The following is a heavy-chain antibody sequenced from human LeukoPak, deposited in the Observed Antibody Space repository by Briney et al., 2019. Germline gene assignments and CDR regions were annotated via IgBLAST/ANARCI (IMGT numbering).Heavy chain of an antibody. CDR3: ARVGRQLSFRVVPAASGIDY. V-gene: IGHV4-34*01. J-gene: IGHJ4*02. Sequence: SQTLSLTCAVYGGSFSGYYWSWIRQPPGKGLEWIGEINHSGSTNYNPSLKSRVTISVDTSKNQFSLKLSSVTAADTAVYYCARVGRQLSFRVVPAASGIDYWGQGTLVTVSS. CDR1: GGSFSGYY. CDR2: INHSGST. D-gene: IGHD2-2*01.